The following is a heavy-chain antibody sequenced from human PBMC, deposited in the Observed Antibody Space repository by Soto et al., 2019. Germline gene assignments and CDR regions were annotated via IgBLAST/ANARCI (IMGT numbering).Heavy chain of an antibody. CDR1: GYTFTNYG. Sequence: ASVKVSCKASGYTFTNYGLSWVRQATGQGLEWMGWMNPNSGNTGYAQKFQGRVTMTRNTSISTAYMELSSLRSEDTAVYYCASLPWANYYYYGMDVWGQGTTVTVSS. V-gene: IGHV1-8*02. J-gene: IGHJ6*02. CDR2: MNPNSGNT. CDR3: ASLPWANYYYYGMDV. D-gene: IGHD7-27*01.